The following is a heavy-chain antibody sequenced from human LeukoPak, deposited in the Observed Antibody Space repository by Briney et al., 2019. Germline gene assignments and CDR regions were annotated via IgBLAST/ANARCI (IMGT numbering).Heavy chain of an antibody. CDR2: IYDSGST. CDR1: GVSISSSSYY. CDR3: ARAGAHLYYDFWSGPGSFDD. J-gene: IGHJ4*02. V-gene: IGHV4-39*01. D-gene: IGHD3-3*01. Sequence: PSETLSLTCTVSGVSISSSSYYWGWIRQPPGKGLEWIVSIYDSGSTYYNPSLKRRVTISVDTSKNQFSLTLSSVTAADTAVYYCARAGAHLYYDFWSGPGSFDDWGQGTLVTVSS.